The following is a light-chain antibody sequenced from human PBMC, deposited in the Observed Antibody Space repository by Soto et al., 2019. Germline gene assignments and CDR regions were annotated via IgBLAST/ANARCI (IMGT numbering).Light chain of an antibody. V-gene: IGKV3-15*01. CDR3: QQYKDWPLWT. Sequence: EIEMTQSPATLSASAGERDTISCRASQSVNSNLAWYQHKPGQAPRLLIYGASTRATGIPARFGGSGSGTELSLTISSLQSEDFAVYYCQQYKDWPLWTFGQGTKVEIK. J-gene: IGKJ1*01. CDR2: GAS. CDR1: QSVNSN.